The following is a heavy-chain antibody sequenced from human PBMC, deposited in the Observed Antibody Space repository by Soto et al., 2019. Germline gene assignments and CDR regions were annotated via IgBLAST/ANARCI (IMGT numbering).Heavy chain of an antibody. CDR3: ARAPTTGLDY. D-gene: IGHD1-1*01. CDR1: GFAFSSYW. Sequence: QLVESGGDSVQTGGSLRLSCAASGFAFSSYWMHWVRQAPGKGLVWVSRINSDGSDTGYADSVKGRFIISRDNAKSTLFLQMHNLRAEDTALYYCARAPTTGLDYWGQGTLVTVSS. CDR2: INSDGSDT. J-gene: IGHJ4*02. V-gene: IGHV3-74*01.